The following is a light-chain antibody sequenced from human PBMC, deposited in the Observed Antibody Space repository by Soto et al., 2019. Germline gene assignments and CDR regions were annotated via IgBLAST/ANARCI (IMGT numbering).Light chain of an antibody. CDR2: GAS. Sequence: EIVLTQSPGTLSLSPGERATLSCRASQSVSSSYLAWYQQKPGQAPRLLIYGASSMATGIPDRFSGSGSGTDFTLTISRLEPEDFAVYYCQQYCSSPPTFGPGTKVDIK. CDR3: QQYCSSPPT. CDR1: QSVSSSY. J-gene: IGKJ3*01. V-gene: IGKV3-20*01.